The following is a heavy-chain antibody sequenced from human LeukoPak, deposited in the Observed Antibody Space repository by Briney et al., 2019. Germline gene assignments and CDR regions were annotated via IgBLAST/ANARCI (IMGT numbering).Heavy chain of an antibody. CDR1: GFTFDDYG. D-gene: IGHD3-10*01. J-gene: IGHJ4*02. V-gene: IGHV3-20*04. CDR2: INWNGGST. Sequence: GGSLRLSCAASGFTFDDYGMSWVRQAPGKGLEWVSGINWNGGSTGYADSVKGRFTISRDNAKNSLYLQMNSLRAEDTAVYYCAKGKKGLLFVRGVDFDYWGQGTLVTVSS. CDR3: AKGKKGLLFVRGVDFDY.